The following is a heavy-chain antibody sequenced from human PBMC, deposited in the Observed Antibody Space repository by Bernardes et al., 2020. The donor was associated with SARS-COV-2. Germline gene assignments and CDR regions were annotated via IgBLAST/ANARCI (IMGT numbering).Heavy chain of an antibody. CDR1: GYSISSGYY. D-gene: IGHD3-16*01. Sequence: SETLSLTCAVSGYSISSGYYWGWIRQPPGKGLDWIGNIDHRGTTYYNPSLRSRLTISMDRSKNQFSLKLTSTTAADTAVYYCARVSFLRLGISSLSSWFDPWGQGALVTVSS. CDR2: IDHRGTT. J-gene: IGHJ5*02. V-gene: IGHV4-38-2*01. CDR3: ARVSFLRLGISSLSSWFDP.